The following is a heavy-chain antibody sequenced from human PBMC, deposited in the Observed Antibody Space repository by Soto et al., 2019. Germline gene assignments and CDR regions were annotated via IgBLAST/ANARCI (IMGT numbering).Heavy chain of an antibody. J-gene: IGHJ5*02. V-gene: IGHV1-69*06. Sequence: SVKVSCKASGGTFSSYAISWVRQAPGQGREWMGGIIPIFGTANYAQKFQGRVTITADKSTSTAYMELSSLRSEDTAVYYCARDHVAVAGGPNWFDPWGQGTLVTVSS. CDR3: ARDHVAVAGGPNWFDP. CDR2: IIPIFGTA. CDR1: GGTFSSYA. D-gene: IGHD6-19*01.